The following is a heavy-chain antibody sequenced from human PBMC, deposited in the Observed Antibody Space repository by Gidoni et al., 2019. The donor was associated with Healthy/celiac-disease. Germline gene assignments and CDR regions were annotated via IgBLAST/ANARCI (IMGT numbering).Heavy chain of an antibody. Sequence: QVQLQESGPGLVKPSETLSLTCTVPGGSISSYYWSWIRQLPGKGLEWIGYIYYSGSTNYNPSLKSRVNISVDTSKNQFSLKLSSVTAADTAVYYCARDGAVAGGGMDVWGQGTTVTVSS. D-gene: IGHD6-19*01. CDR3: ARDGAVAGGGMDV. CDR1: GGSISSYY. J-gene: IGHJ6*02. V-gene: IGHV4-59*01. CDR2: IYYSGST.